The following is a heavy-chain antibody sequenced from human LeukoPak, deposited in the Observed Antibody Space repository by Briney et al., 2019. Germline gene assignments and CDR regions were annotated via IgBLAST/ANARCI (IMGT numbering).Heavy chain of an antibody. CDR1: GFTFSSYW. Sequence: GGSLRLSCAASGFTFSSYWMSWVRQAPGKGLEWVANIKQDGSEKYYVDSVKGRFTISRDNSRNTLYLQMNSLRAEDTAVYYCARGSLTPHYYGMDVWGQGTTVTVSS. J-gene: IGHJ6*02. CDR3: ARGSLTPHYYGMDV. V-gene: IGHV3-7*01. CDR2: IKQDGSEK.